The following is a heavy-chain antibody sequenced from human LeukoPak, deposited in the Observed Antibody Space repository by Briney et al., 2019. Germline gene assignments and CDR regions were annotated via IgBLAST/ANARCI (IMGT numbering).Heavy chain of an antibody. V-gene: IGHV4-34*01. CDR1: GGSFSGYY. Sequence: SETLSLTCAVYGGSFSGYYWSWIRQPPGKGLGWIGEINHSGSTNYNPSLKSRVTISVDTSKNQFSLKLSSVTAADTAVYYCARATFYYYDSSGFDYWGQGTLVTVSS. J-gene: IGHJ4*02. D-gene: IGHD3-22*01. CDR2: INHSGST. CDR3: ARATFYYYDSSGFDY.